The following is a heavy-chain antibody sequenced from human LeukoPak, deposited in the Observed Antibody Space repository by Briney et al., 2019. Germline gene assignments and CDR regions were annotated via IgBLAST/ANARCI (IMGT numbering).Heavy chain of an antibody. Sequence: ASVKVSCKASGYTFTSYAMNWVRQAPGQGLEWMGWINTNTGNPTYAQGFTGRFVFSLDTSVSTAYLQISSLKAEDTAVYYCARVRSYYYDSSGYQFDAFDIWGQGTMVTVSS. J-gene: IGHJ3*02. CDR1: GYTFTSYA. V-gene: IGHV7-4-1*02. CDR3: ARVRSYYYDSSGYQFDAFDI. CDR2: INTNTGNP. D-gene: IGHD3-22*01.